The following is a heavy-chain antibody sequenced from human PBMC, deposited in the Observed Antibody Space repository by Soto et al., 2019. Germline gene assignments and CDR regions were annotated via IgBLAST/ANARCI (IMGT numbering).Heavy chain of an antibody. D-gene: IGHD6-13*01. CDR3: ARATSYSSSSGFDY. CDR2: IYYSGST. J-gene: IGHJ4*02. CDR1: GGSISSGDYY. V-gene: IGHV4-30-4*01. Sequence: SETLSLTCTVSGGSISSGDYYWSWIRQPPGKGLEWIGYIYYSGSTYYNPSLKSRVTISVDTSKNQFSLKLSSVTAADTAVYYCARATSYSSSSGFDYWGQGTLVTVSS.